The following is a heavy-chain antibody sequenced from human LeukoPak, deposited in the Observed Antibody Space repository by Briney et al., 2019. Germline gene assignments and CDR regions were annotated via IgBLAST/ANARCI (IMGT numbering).Heavy chain of an antibody. J-gene: IGHJ4*02. Sequence: PGGSLRLSCAASGFTFSSYSMNWVRQAPGKGLEWVSYISSSSSTIYYADSVKGRFTISRDNAKNSLYLQKNSLRAEDTAVYYCARGSCSSGSCYGPYWGQGTLVTVSS. V-gene: IGHV3-48*01. CDR1: GFTFSSYS. D-gene: IGHD2-15*01. CDR3: ARGSCSSGSCYGPY. CDR2: ISSSSSTI.